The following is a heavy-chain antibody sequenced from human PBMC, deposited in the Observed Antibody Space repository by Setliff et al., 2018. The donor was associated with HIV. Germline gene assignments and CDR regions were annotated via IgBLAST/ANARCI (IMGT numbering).Heavy chain of an antibody. Sequence: PSETLSLTCTVSGGSISSSSYYWGWIRQPPGKGLEWIGSIYYSGSTYYNPSLKSRVTISVDTSKNQFSLKLSSVTAADTAMYYCARHFSIFGVTIISNDAFDIWGRGTMVTVSS. V-gene: IGHV4-39*07. CDR2: IYYSGST. J-gene: IGHJ3*02. CDR1: GGSISSSSYY. D-gene: IGHD3-3*01. CDR3: ARHFSIFGVTIISNDAFDI.